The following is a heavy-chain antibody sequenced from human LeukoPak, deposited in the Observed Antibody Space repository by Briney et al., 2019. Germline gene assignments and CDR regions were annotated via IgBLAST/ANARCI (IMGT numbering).Heavy chain of an antibody. D-gene: IGHD3-10*01. Sequence: GASVKVSCKASGYTFTGYYTHWVRQAPGQGLEWMGWINPNSGGTNYAQKFQGRVTMTRDTSISTAYMELSRLRSDDTAVYYCARVALLWFGESGMDVWGQGTTVTVSS. V-gene: IGHV1-2*02. J-gene: IGHJ6*02. CDR2: INPNSGGT. CDR3: ARVALLWFGESGMDV. CDR1: GYTFTGYY.